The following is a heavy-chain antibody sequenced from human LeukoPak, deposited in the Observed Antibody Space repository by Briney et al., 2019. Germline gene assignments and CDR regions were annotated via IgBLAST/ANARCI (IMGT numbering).Heavy chain of an antibody. V-gene: IGHV3-9*01. J-gene: IGHJ4*02. CDR2: ISWNSVSI. CDR1: GFTFDDYA. CDR3: AKDYNRNSYGYAAFDY. Sequence: GGSLRLSCAASGFTFDDYAMHWVRQAPGKGLEWVSGISWNSVSIGYADSVKGRFTISRDNAKNSLYLQMNSLRAEDTALYYCAKDYNRNSYGYAAFDYWGQGTLVTVSS. D-gene: IGHD5-18*01.